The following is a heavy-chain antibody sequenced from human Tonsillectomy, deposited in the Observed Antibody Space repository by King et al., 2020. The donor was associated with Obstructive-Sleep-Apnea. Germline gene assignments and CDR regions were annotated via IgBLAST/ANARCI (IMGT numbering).Heavy chain of an antibody. V-gene: IGHV3-15*01. D-gene: IGHD1-14*01. J-gene: IGHJ6*02. CDR2: IKSKTDGGTT. CDR1: GFTFSIAW. CDR3: TTGRTYWYHYYGMDV. Sequence: EVQLVESGGDLVEPGGSLRLSCAASGFTFSIAWMSWVRQAPGKGLEWVGLIKSKTDGGTTDYAAPVKGRFTIPRDDSKKTFYRQMKSLKTEDTAVYYCTTGRTYWYHYYGMDVWGQGTTVTVSS.